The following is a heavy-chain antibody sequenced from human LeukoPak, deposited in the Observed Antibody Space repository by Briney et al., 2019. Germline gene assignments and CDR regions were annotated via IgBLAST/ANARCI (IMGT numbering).Heavy chain of an antibody. J-gene: IGHJ6*03. CDR2: INPSGGST. CDR3: ARDGYSYGQGRYYYYYYMDV. Sequence: GASVKVSCEASGYTFTSYCMHWVRQAPGQGLEWMGIINPSGGSTSYAQKFQGRVTMTRDTSTSTVYMELSSLRSEDTAVYYCARDGYSYGQGRYYYYYYMDVWGKGTTVTVSS. CDR1: GYTFTSYC. V-gene: IGHV1-46*01. D-gene: IGHD5-18*01.